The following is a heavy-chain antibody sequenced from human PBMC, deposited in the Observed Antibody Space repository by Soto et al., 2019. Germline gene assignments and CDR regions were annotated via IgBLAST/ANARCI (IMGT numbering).Heavy chain of an antibody. J-gene: IGHJ4*02. D-gene: IGHD4-17*01. V-gene: IGHV3-23*01. CDR1: GFSFSSYA. CDR2: IEAGGE. Sequence: GGSLRLSCAASGFSFSSYAMSWVRQAPGKGLEWVSAIEAGGERYADSVRGRFAISRDNSRNTVFLHMHSLRAEDTAVYYCVKEEDADYASAYWGQGTLVTVSS. CDR3: VKEEDADYASAY.